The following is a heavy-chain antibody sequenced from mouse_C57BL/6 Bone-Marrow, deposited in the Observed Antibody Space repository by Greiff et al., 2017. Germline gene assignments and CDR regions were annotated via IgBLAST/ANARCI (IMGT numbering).Heavy chain of an antibody. Sequence: VKLMESGAELVKPGASVQLSCKASGYTFTEYTIHWVKQRSGQGLEWIGWFYPGSGSIKYNEKFKDKATLTADKSSSTVYMALSILTSEDSAVYFCARHEEGGGYYVYAMDYWGQGTSVTVSS. D-gene: IGHD2-3*01. V-gene: IGHV1-62-2*01. CDR1: GYTFTEYT. CDR2: FYPGSGSI. CDR3: ARHEEGGGYYVYAMDY. J-gene: IGHJ4*01.